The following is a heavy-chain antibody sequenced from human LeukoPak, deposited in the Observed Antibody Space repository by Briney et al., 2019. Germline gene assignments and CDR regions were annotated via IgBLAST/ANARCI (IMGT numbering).Heavy chain of an antibody. D-gene: IGHD1-26*01. V-gene: IGHV3-7*01. CDR2: IKQDGSEK. J-gene: IGHJ4*01. Sequence: GGSLRLSCAASGFTFSSYWMSWVRQAPGKGLEWVANIKQDGSEKYYVDSVKGRFTISRDNAKNSLYLQMNSLRAEDTAVYYCARTVAGAYVRDPDYWGHGTLVTVSS. CDR1: GFTFSSYW. CDR3: ARTVAGAYVRDPDY.